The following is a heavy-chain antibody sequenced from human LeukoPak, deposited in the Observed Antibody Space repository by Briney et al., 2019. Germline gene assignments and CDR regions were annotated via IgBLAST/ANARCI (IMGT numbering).Heavy chain of an antibody. CDR1: GGSISSSSYY. V-gene: IGHV4-39*01. Sequence: PSETLSLTCTVSGGSISSSSYYWGWIRQPPGKGLEWIGSIYYSGSTYYNPSLKSRVTISVDTSKNQFSLKLSSVTAADTAVYYCARRGYYYGSGSPLFDPWGQGTLVTVSS. CDR2: IYYSGST. J-gene: IGHJ5*02. CDR3: ARRGYYYGSGSPLFDP. D-gene: IGHD3-10*01.